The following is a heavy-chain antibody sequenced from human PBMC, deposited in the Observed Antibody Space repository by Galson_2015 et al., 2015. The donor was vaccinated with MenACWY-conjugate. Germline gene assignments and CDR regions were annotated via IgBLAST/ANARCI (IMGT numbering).Heavy chain of an antibody. CDR1: GFPFSRYA. CDR2: ISDSGRAT. Sequence: SLRLSCAVSGFPFSRYAMTWVRQAPGKGLEWVSTISDSGRATYYADSVQGRFTISRDNSKNKVFLQMNSLRAEDAAAYYCAKDLVKNYEMLTGYFSDWGQG. J-gene: IGHJ4*02. V-gene: IGHV3-23*01. CDR3: AKDLVKNYEMLTGYFSD. D-gene: IGHD3-9*01.